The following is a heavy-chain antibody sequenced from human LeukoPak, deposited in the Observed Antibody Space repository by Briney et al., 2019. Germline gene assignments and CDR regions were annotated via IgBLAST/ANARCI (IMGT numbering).Heavy chain of an antibody. CDR3: ARGDSSSWYCFDY. D-gene: IGHD6-13*01. CDR1: GYTFTDYY. J-gene: IGHJ4*02. Sequence: ASVEVSCKASGYTFTDYYIHWVRQAPGQGLEWMGWFNPNSGATNYAQKFQGRVTMTRDTSITTAYMELSSLRSDDTAVYYCARGDSSSWYCFDYWGQGTLVTVSS. V-gene: IGHV1-2*02. CDR2: FNPNSGAT.